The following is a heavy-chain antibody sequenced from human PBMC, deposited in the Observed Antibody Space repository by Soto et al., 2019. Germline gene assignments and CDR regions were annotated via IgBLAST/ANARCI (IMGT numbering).Heavy chain of an antibody. D-gene: IGHD2-15*01. CDR2: IIPIFGTA. CDR1: GGTFSSYA. V-gene: IGHV1-69*13. Sequence: SVKVSCKASGGTFSSYAISWVRQAPGQGLEWMGGIIPIFGTANYAQKFQGRVTITADESTSTAYMELSSLRSEDTAVYYCARDRRDIVVVSFSQYYFDYWGQGTQVTVSS. J-gene: IGHJ4*02. CDR3: ARDRRDIVVVSFSQYYFDY.